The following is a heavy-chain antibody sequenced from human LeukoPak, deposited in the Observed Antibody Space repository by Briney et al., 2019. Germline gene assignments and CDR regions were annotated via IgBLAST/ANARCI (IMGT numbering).Heavy chain of an antibody. Sequence: PSETLSLTCTVSGGSISSYYWSWIRQPPGKGLEWIGYIYYSGSTNYNPSLKSRVTISVDTSKNQFSLKLSSVTAADTAVYYCARAYDYVWGSYRLDYWGQGTLVTVSS. CDR3: ARAYDYVWGSYRLDY. V-gene: IGHV4-59*01. D-gene: IGHD3-16*02. CDR1: GGSISSYY. J-gene: IGHJ4*02. CDR2: IYYSGST.